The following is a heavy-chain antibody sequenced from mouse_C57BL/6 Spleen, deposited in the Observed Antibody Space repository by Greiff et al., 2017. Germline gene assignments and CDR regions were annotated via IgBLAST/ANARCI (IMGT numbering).Heavy chain of an antibody. D-gene: IGHD2-4*01. CDR2: IDPATGGT. CDR3: TKVDYDAWFAY. CDR1: GYTFTDYE. V-gene: IGHV1-15*01. Sequence: QVQLQQSGAELVRPGASVTLSCKASGYTFTDYEMHWVKQTPVHGLEWIGAIDPATGGTAYNQKFKGKAILTADKSSSTAYMELRSLTSEDSAVYYCTKVDYDAWFAYWGQGTLVTVSA. J-gene: IGHJ3*01.